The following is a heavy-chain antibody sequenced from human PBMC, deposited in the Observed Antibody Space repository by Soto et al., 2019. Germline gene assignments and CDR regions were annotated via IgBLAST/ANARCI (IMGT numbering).Heavy chain of an antibody. D-gene: IGHD1-26*01. CDR2: IDTDGNIT. J-gene: IGHJ4*02. CDR1: GFTFSHHW. Sequence: GGSLRLSCVASGFTFSHHWMHWVRQTPGKGLVWVSRIDTDGNITFYADSVRGRFAISRDNAKNTLYLQLNSLRAEDTAVYYCVRDIMAGATFFDYWGQGALVTVSS. V-gene: IGHV3-74*01. CDR3: VRDIMAGATFFDY.